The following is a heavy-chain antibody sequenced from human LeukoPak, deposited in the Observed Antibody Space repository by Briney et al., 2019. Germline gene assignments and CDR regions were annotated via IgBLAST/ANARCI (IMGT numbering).Heavy chain of an antibody. Sequence: SETLSLTCSVSGGSINSYYWTWIRQPPGKGREWIGYIYSSGSTKYNPSLKSRVTITIDTSKNQFSLKLSSVTAADTAVYYCARGRANYDSTGYYYWGQGILVTVSS. CDR3: ARGRANYDSTGYYY. V-gene: IGHV4-59*01. J-gene: IGHJ4*02. D-gene: IGHD3-22*01. CDR2: IYSSGST. CDR1: GGSINSYY.